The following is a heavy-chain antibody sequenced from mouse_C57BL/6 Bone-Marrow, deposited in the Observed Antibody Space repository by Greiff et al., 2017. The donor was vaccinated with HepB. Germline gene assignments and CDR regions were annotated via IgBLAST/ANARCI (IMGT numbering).Heavy chain of an antibody. J-gene: IGHJ1*03. CDR3: ARRAIGDGYSNFDV. V-gene: IGHV1-69*01. D-gene: IGHD2-3*01. CDR1: GYTFTSYW. CDR2: IDPSDSYT. Sequence: QVQLQQSGAELVMPGASVKLSCKASGYTFTSYWMHWVKQRPGQGLEWIGEIDPSDSYTNYNQKFKGKSTLTVDKSSSTAYMQLSSLTSEDSAVYYCARRAIGDGYSNFDVWGTGTTVTVSS.